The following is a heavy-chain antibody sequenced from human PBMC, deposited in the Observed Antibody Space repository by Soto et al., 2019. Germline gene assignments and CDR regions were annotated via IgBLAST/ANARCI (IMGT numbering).Heavy chain of an antibody. CDR3: AKYFNTGTSSTYDS. CDR2: ITSNGDST. D-gene: IGHD1-7*01. J-gene: IGHJ4*02. V-gene: IGHV3-23*01. CDR1: GFDFNKYA. Sequence: PGGSLRLCCAAFGFDFNKYAMTWVRQAPGKGLQWVSSITSNGDSTYYADSVKGRFTISRDNSKNTLYLQMNSLRADDTAIYYCAKYFNTGTSSTYDSWGQGTLVTVSS.